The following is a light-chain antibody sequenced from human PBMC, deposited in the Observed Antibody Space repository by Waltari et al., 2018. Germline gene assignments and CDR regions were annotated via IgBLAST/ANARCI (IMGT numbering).Light chain of an antibody. Sequence: EIVLTQSPDTLSLSPGERATLSCKASQSVGSYLAWYQQKPGQAPRLLIYDASNRATGIPARFSGSGSGTDFTLTISSLEPEDFAVYYCQQRSAWPPYTFGQGTKLEIK. J-gene: IGKJ2*01. V-gene: IGKV3-11*01. CDR2: DAS. CDR3: QQRSAWPPYT. CDR1: QSVGSY.